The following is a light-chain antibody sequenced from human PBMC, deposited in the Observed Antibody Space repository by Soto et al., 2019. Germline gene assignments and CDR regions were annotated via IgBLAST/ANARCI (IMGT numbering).Light chain of an antibody. CDR1: SGSVSTSYY. J-gene: IGLJ2*01. V-gene: IGLV8-61*01. Sequence: QTVVTQEPSFSVSPGGTVTLTCGLSSGSVSTSYYPSWYHQTPGQAPRTLIYSTNTRSSGVPDRFSGSILGNKAALTITGAQADDESDYYCVLYMGSGISVFGGGTQVTVL. CDR3: VLYMGSGISV. CDR2: STN.